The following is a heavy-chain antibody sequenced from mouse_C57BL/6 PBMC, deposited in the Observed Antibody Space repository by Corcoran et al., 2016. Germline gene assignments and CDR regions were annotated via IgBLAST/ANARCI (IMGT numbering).Heavy chain of an antibody. J-gene: IGHJ2*01. CDR3: AYYYGSSPYYVDY. CDR1: GYTFTDYY. D-gene: IGHD1-1*01. Sequence: QAQLQQSGPELVKPGASVKISCKASGYTFTDYYINWVKQRPGQGLEWIGWIFPGSGSTYYNEKFKGKATLTVDKSSSTAYMLLSSLTSEDSAVYFCAYYYGSSPYYVDYWGQGTTLTVSS. CDR2: IFPGSGST. V-gene: IGHV1-75*01.